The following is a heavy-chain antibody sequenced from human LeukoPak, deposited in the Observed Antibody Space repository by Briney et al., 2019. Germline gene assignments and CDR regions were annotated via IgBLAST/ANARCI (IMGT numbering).Heavy chain of an antibody. J-gene: IGHJ6*03. D-gene: IGHD1-26*01. CDR2: GHYAGRT. CDR1: GFTFSSYS. CDR3: AAGATTFYYTDV. Sequence: PGGSLRLSCAASGFTFSSYSMNWVRQPPGKGLEWIGSGHYAGRTDYNPSLKSRVTISIDTSKSQFSLKLSSVTAADTAVYNCAAGATTFYYTDVWGKGTTVTVSS. V-gene: IGHV4-59*01.